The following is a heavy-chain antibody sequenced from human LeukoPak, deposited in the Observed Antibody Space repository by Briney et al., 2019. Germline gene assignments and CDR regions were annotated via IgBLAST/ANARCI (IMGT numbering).Heavy chain of an antibody. CDR1: GFTFGSYW. CDR2: IKHDGSEK. V-gene: IGHV3-7*03. Sequence: GESLRLSCAASGFTFGSYWMTWLRQAPGKGPEWVANIKHDGSEKDYVDPVKGRFTISRDNARNSLYLQMSSLRAEDTAVYYCARIGRDYGDYFDYWGQGTLVTVSS. J-gene: IGHJ4*02. D-gene: IGHD4-17*01. CDR3: ARIGRDYGDYFDY.